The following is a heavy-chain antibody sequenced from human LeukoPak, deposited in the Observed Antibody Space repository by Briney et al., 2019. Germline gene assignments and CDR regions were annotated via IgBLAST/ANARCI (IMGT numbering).Heavy chain of an antibody. J-gene: IGHJ4*02. CDR3: AKVTDSSGYFPSDY. CDR1: GFTFSSYA. Sequence: GGSLRLSCAASGFTFSSYAMHWVRQAPGKGLGCVAVIWYDGSNKYYADSVKGRSTISRDNSKNTLYLQMNSLRADDTAVYYCAKVTDSSGYFPSDYWGQGTLVTVSS. CDR2: IWYDGSNK. V-gene: IGHV3-33*06. D-gene: IGHD3-22*01.